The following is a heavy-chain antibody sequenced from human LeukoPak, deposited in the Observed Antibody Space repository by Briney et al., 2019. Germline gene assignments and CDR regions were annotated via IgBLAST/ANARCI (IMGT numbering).Heavy chain of an antibody. CDR2: IYYSGST. V-gene: IGHV4-30-4*01. J-gene: IGHJ4*02. Sequence: SETLSLTCTVSGGSISSGDYYWSWIRQPPGKGLEWIGYIYYSGSTYYNPSLKSRVTISVDTSKNQFSLKLSSVTAADTAVYYCARSVDSSGPRDYWGQGTLVTVSS. CDR3: ARSVDSSGPRDY. D-gene: IGHD3-22*01. CDR1: GGSISSGDYY.